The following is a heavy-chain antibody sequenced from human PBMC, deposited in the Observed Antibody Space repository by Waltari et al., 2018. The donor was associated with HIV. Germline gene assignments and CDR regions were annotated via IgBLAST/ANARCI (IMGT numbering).Heavy chain of an antibody. J-gene: IGHJ4*02. D-gene: IGHD5-12*01. CDR1: GFTFSGHT. CDR3: AKVDTHGYLPYN. V-gene: IGHV3-21*01. CDR2: ISSSGTYI. Sequence: EVQLVESGGGLVKPGGSLRLSCAASGFTFSGHTMNWVRQAPGKGLEWVSSISSSGTYIYYVDSVQGRFTISRDNAKNSLYLQMNSLRVEDTAIYDGAKVDTHGYLPYNWGQGTLVTVSS.